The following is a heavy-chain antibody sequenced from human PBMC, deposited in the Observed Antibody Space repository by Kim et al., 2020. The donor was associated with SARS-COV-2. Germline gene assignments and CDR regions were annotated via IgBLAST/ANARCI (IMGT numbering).Heavy chain of an antibody. CDR2: INIGDGNT. D-gene: IGHD3-10*01. J-gene: IGHJ4*02. Sequence: ASVKVSCKASGYTFSKNGIDWVRQAPGQRLEWMGWINIGDGNTEYSEKFYDRLTITRDTSASASYLELSRLTSEDSGVYYCARGGPFSGSGSPFDYWVQG. CDR3: ARGGPFSGSGSPFDY. V-gene: IGHV1-3*04. CDR1: GYTFSKNG.